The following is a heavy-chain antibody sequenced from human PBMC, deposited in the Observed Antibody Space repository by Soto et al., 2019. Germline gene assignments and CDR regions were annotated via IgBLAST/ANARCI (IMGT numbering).Heavy chain of an antibody. CDR1: GFTFSSYT. J-gene: IGHJ6*02. CDR2: TSCSGSST. Sequence: GGSLRLSCAASGFTFSSYTMSRVRHATGTWLEWLPTTSCSGSSTCNADCAKGLFTSSRDNAKNTLYMQKNSLRAEDTAVYYCAKTPGRCIGRCVWGQGTTVTVSS. CDR3: AKTPGRCIGRCV. V-gene: IGHV3-23*01. D-gene: IGHD2-15*01.